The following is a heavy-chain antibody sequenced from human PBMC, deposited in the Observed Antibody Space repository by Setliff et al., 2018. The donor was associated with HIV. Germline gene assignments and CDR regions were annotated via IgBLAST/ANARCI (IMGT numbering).Heavy chain of an antibody. Sequence: LSLTCAVSGFSINSGYYWGWVRQPPGKGLEWIGYFYHSGSTNYNPSLKSRVSISVDTSKNEFSLNLSSLTAADTAVYYCARGTAPRRGTNYGGNYPLDYWGQGTLVTVSS. J-gene: IGHJ4*02. CDR3: ARGTAPRRGTNYGGNYPLDY. CDR2: FYHSGST. V-gene: IGHV4-38-2*01. CDR1: GFSINSGYY. D-gene: IGHD4-17*01.